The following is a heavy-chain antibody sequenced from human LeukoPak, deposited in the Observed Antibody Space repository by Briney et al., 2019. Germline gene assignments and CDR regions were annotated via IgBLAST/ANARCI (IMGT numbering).Heavy chain of an antibody. CDR2: IYYGGGT. CDR3: ARQPNKNFFDY. Sequence: SETLSLTCGVSDGSISGYYWSWIRQPPGKGLEWIGYIYYGGGTSYNPSLKSRVTMSVDTSRNQFSLKVTSATAADTAVYYCARQPNKNFFDYWGPGTPVTVSS. CDR1: DGSISGYY. V-gene: IGHV4-59*08. J-gene: IGHJ4*02.